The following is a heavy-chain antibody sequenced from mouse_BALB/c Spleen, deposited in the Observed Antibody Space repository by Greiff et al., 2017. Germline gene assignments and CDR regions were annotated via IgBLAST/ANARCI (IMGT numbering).Heavy chain of an antibody. J-gene: IGHJ4*01. CDR2: ISSGSSTI. V-gene: IGHV5-17*02. D-gene: IGHD2-14*01. Sequence: EVKVVESGGGLVQPGGSRKLSCAASGFTFSSFGMHWVRQAPEKGLEWVAYISSGSSTIYYADTVKGRFTISRDNPKNTLFLQMTSLRSEDTAMYYCARYRYDGDYYAMDYWGQGTSVTVSS. CDR3: ARYRYDGDYYAMDY. CDR1: GFTFSSFG.